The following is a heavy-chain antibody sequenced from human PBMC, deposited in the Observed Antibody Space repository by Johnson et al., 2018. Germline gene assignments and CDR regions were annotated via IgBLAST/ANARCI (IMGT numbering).Heavy chain of an antibody. Sequence: VQLVESGGGLVQPGGSLRLSCAASGFTFSSYWMHWVRQAPGKGLVWVSRINSDGSTTSYADSVKGRFTISRDNAKNPLYLQMNSLRAEDTAVDYCARVEGRATGITYYYYMDVWGKGTTVTVSS. D-gene: IGHD1-1*01. CDR1: GFTFSSYW. CDR3: ARVEGRATGITYYYYMDV. CDR2: INSDGSTT. V-gene: IGHV3-74*01. J-gene: IGHJ6*03.